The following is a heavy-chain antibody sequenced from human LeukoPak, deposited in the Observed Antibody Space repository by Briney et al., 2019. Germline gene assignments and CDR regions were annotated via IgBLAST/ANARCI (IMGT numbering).Heavy chain of an antibody. CDR2: ISGSGGST. CDR1: GFTFSSYA. Sequence: GGSLRLSCAASGFTFSSYAMSWVRQAPGKGLEWVSAISGSGGSTYYTDSVKGRFTISRDNSKNTLYLQMNSLRAEDTAVYYCANEGLDIAVAGHFDYWGQGTLVTVSS. D-gene: IGHD6-19*01. J-gene: IGHJ4*02. CDR3: ANEGLDIAVAGHFDY. V-gene: IGHV3-23*01.